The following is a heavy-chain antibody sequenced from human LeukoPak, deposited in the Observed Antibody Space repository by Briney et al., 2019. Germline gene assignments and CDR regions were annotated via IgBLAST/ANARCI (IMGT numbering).Heavy chain of an antibody. CDR3: AKDGAYINYQYYFDS. J-gene: IGHJ4*02. CDR1: GFSFSDYG. V-gene: IGHV3-30*18. D-gene: IGHD4-11*01. CDR2: ISFDGSNK. Sequence: SGGSLRLSCAASGFSFSDYGIHWVRQAPGKGLEWVAVISFDGSNKYYADSVKGRFTISRDNSKTTLSLQMNSLRVEDTAVYYCAKDGAYINYQYYFDSWGRGTLATVSS.